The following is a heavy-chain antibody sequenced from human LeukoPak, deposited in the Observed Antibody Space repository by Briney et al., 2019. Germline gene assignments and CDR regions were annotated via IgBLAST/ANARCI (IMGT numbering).Heavy chain of an antibody. V-gene: IGHV4-59*08. CDR2: IYYTGIT. J-gene: IGHJ6*02. Sequence: PSETLSLTCTVSGGSISSYYWSWIRQPPGKGLEWSGDIYYTGITHYNPSLETRVTLSLDTPQNNFSLKLNSLTAADTAVYVTARHDAVRVIGHGMGVWGQGATVTVSS. D-gene: IGHD3-16*02. CDR1: GGSISSYY. CDR3: ARHDAVRVIGHGMGV.